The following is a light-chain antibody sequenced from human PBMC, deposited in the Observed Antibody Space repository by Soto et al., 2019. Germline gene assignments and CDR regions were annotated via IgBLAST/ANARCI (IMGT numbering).Light chain of an antibody. CDR2: GAS. CDR1: QSLSTTY. V-gene: IGKV3-20*01. Sequence: EIVLTQSPGTLSLSPGERATLSCRASQSLSTTYLAWNQQKPGQAPRLLTYGASSRATGIPDRFGGSGSGTDFTLTISRLEAEDFAVYYCQQYGRSPPYTFGQGTKLDIK. CDR3: QQYGRSPPYT. J-gene: IGKJ2*01.